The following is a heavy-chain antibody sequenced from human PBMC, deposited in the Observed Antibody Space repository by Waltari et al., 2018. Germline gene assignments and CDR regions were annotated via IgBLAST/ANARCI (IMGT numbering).Heavy chain of an antibody. Sequence: QVQLQQWGAGLLKPSETLSLTCAVYGGSFSGYYWSWIRQPPGKGLEWIGEINHSGRTNYNPSLKSRVTISVDTSKNQFSLKLSSVTAADTAVYYCARGPLNGGYDYWGQGTLVTVSS. CDR2: INHSGRT. V-gene: IGHV4-34*01. CDR3: ARGPLNGGYDY. D-gene: IGHD2-15*01. CDR1: GGSFSGYY. J-gene: IGHJ4*02.